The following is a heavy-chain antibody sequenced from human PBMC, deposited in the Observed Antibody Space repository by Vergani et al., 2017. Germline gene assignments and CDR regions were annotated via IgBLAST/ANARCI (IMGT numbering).Heavy chain of an antibody. Sequence: QVQLQESGPGLVKPSETLSLTCTVSGGSISSYYWSWIRQPPGKGLEWIGYIYHSGSTYYNPSLKSRVTISVDRSKNQFSLKLSSVTAADTAVYYCARDRAPSRGGTPYGMDVWGQGTTVTVSS. D-gene: IGHD1-14*01. J-gene: IGHJ6*02. V-gene: IGHV4-59*12. CDR2: IYHSGST. CDR3: ARDRAPSRGGTPYGMDV. CDR1: GGSISSYY.